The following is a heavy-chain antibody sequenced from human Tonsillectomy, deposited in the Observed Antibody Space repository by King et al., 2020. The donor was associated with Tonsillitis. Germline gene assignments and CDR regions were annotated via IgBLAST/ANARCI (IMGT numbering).Heavy chain of an antibody. CDR2: ISGSGGST. V-gene: IGHV3-23*04. Sequence: VQLVESGGGLVQPGGSLRLSCVVSGFTFSNYAMTWVRQAPGKGLEWVSVISGSGGSTHYADSVKGRFTISRDNSKNTLNLQMSSLRAEDTAIYYCANFSRFTMIGESGDNFDYWGQGTLVTVSS. CDR3: ANFSRFTMIGESGDNFDY. J-gene: IGHJ4*02. D-gene: IGHD3-22*01. CDR1: GFTFSNYA.